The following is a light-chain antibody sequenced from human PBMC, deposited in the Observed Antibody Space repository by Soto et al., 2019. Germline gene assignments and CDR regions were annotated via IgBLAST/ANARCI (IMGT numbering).Light chain of an antibody. V-gene: IGLV2-8*01. CDR1: SSDIGGYNY. Sequence: QSALTQPPSASGSPGQSVTISCTGTSSDIGGYNYVSWYQQHPGKAPKLMIYDVNKRPSGVPDRFSGSKSGNTASLTVSGLQAEDEADYYCSSYADGFNVVFGGGTKLTVL. J-gene: IGLJ2*01. CDR2: DVN. CDR3: SSYADGFNVV.